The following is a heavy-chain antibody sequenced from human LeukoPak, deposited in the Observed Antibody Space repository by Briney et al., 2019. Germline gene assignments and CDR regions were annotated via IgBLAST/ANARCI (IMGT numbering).Heavy chain of an antibody. CDR2: FCCSGCT. J-gene: IGHJ4*02. D-gene: IGHD4-23*01. Sequence: PSETLSLTCTVSGASVSSGSHYWSWIRQPPGKGLEWIGYFCCSGCTNYNPSLKSRVTISVDTSKNQFSLKVSSVTAADTAVYYCARAVAAVSLDYWGQGTLVTVSS. CDR1: GASVSSGSHY. CDR3: ARAVAAVSLDY. V-gene: IGHV4-61*01.